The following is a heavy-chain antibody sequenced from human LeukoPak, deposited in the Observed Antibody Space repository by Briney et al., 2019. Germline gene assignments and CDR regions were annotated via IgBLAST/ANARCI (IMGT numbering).Heavy chain of an antibody. D-gene: IGHD6-13*01. Sequence: PGGSLRLSCVASGFTFSNYWMHWVRQAPGKGLMWVSHITEDGTTTNYAESVKGRFTISRDNAKNTLYLQMNSLRGEDTAVYYCARASSWSPVWGQGTLVTVSS. J-gene: IGHJ4*02. CDR2: ITEDGTTT. CDR1: GFTFSNYW. V-gene: IGHV3-74*01. CDR3: ARASSWSPV.